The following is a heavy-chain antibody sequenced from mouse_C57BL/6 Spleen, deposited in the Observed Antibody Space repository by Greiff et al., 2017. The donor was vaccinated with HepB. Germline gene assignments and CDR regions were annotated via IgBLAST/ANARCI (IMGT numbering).Heavy chain of an antibody. CDR1: GYTFTSYW. J-gene: IGHJ3*01. CDR2: IHPNSGST. D-gene: IGHD3-2*02. V-gene: IGHV1-64*01. Sequence: VQLQQPGAELVKPGASVKLSCKASGYTFTSYWMHWVKQRTGQGLEWIGMIHPNSGSTNYNEKFKSKATLTVDKSSSTAYMQLSSLTSEDSAVYYCAKGSGYPWFAYWGQGTLVTVSA. CDR3: AKGSGYPWFAY.